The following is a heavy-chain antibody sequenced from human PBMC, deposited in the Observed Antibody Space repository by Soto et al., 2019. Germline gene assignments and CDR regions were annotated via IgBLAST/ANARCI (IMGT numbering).Heavy chain of an antibody. J-gene: IGHJ4*02. D-gene: IGHD3-16*02. CDR3: AKDLEDRRGGFDY. V-gene: IGHV3-30*18. CDR1: GFTFSSYG. Sequence: GESLKISCAASGFTFSSYGMHWVRQAPGKGLEWVAVISYDGSNKYYADSVKGRFTISRDNSKNTLYLQMNSLRAEDTAVYYCAKDLEDRRGGFDYWGQGTLVTVSS. CDR2: ISYDGSNK.